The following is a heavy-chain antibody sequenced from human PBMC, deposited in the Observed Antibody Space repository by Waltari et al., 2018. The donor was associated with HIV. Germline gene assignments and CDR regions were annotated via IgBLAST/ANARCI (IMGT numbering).Heavy chain of an antibody. V-gene: IGHV3-33*01. J-gene: IGHJ6*02. CDR2: IWYDGSNK. D-gene: IGHD1-7*01. CDR3: ARDQTGTTYGYYYYGMDV. Sequence: QVQLVESGGGVVQPGRSLRLSCAASGFPFSTYATHWVRQAPGKGLEWVAVIWYDGSNKYYADSVKGRFTISRDNSKNTLYLQMNSLRAEDTAVYYCARDQTGTTYGYYYYGMDVWGQGTTVTVSS. CDR1: GFPFSTYA.